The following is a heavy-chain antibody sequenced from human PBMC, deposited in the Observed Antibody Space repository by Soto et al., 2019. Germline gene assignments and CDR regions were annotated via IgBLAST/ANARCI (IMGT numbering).Heavy chain of an antibody. D-gene: IGHD4-17*01. CDR1: GGSISSGGYY. Sequence: QVQLQESGPGLVKPSQTLSLTCTVSGGSISSGGYYWSWIRQHPGKGLEWIGYIHSSGSTYYNPSPKSPVTRSVDTSKNQVYRKLSSVTAADTAVYYCARGRPGVTTGPLLFPLDFWGQGTLGTVSS. V-gene: IGHV4-31*01. CDR2: IHSSGST. J-gene: IGHJ4*02. CDR3: ARGRPGVTTGPLLFPLDF.